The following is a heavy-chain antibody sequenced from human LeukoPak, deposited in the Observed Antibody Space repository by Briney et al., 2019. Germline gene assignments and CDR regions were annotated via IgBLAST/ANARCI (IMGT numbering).Heavy chain of an antibody. J-gene: IGHJ4*02. Sequence: GGSLRLSCAASRFTFSTYGMHWVRQAPGKGLEWVAVISYDGSNKYYADSVKGRFTISRDNSKNTLYLQMNSLRAEDTAVYYCAREPYSSSSIDYWGQGTLVTVSS. V-gene: IGHV3-30*03. CDR3: AREPYSSSSIDY. D-gene: IGHD6-6*01. CDR1: RFTFSTYG. CDR2: ISYDGSNK.